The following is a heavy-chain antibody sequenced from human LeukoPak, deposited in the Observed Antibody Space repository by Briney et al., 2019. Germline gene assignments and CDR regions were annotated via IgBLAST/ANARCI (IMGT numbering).Heavy chain of an antibody. CDR2: INQGGSVK. J-gene: IGHJ4*02. CDR1: GFTFSSYW. Sequence: GGSLRLSCAGSGFTFSSYWMSWVRQAPGKGLEWVANINQGGSVKYYVDSVKGRFTISRDDAKNSLYVQMNSLRDEDTAVYYCARVGYSGWNLEYWGQGTLVTVSS. D-gene: IGHD5-12*01. CDR3: ARVGYSGWNLEY. V-gene: IGHV3-7*01.